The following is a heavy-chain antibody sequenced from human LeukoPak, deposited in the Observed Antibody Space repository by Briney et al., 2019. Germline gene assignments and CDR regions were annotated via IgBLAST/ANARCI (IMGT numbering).Heavy chain of an antibody. V-gene: IGHV1-69*05. CDR3: ASAILDGYNDMYFDY. CDR1: GGTFSSYA. J-gene: IGHJ4*02. Sequence: SVKVSCKASGGTFSSYAIGWVRQAPGQGLEWMGRIIPIFGTANYAQKFQGRVTITTDESTSTAYMELSSLRSEDTAVYYCASAILDGYNDMYFDYWGQGTLVTVSS. D-gene: IGHD5-24*01. CDR2: IIPIFGTA.